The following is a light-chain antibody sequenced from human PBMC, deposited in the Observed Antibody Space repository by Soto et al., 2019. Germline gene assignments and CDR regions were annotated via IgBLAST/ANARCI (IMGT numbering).Light chain of an antibody. CDR2: KAS. CDR1: QTSSSW. Sequence: DIQMTQSPSTLSGSVGDRVTITCRASQTSSSWLAWYQQKPGKAPKLLIYKASTLKSGVPSRFSGSGSGTEFTLTISSLQPDDFATYYCQHDNSYSEAFGQGTKVELK. J-gene: IGKJ1*01. CDR3: QHDNSYSEA. V-gene: IGKV1-5*03.